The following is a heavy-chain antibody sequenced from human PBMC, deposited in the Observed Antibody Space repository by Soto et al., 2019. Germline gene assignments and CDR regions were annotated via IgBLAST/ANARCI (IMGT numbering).Heavy chain of an antibody. D-gene: IGHD2-2*01. CDR2: INNDGSTT. CDR1: GFTFNSYW. Sequence: EVQLAESGGGLVQPGGSLRLSCAASGFTFNSYWMHWVRQVPGKGLVWVSRINNDGSTTNYADAVKGPFTISRDNARNTVYLQMTSLMADDTAVYYCIRVVLAANGLDSWGQGTLVTVSS. J-gene: IGHJ4*02. CDR3: IRVVLAANGLDS. V-gene: IGHV3-74*01.